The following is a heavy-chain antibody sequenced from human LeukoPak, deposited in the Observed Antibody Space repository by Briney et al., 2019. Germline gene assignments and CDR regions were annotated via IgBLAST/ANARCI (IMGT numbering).Heavy chain of an antibody. V-gene: IGHV5-51*01. CDR2: IYPGDSDI. D-gene: IGHD3-10*01. J-gene: IGHJ6*03. Sequence: GESLKISCKASGYSFTSYWIGWVRQMPGKGLEWMGIIYPGDSDIKYSPSFQGQVTISADKSFSTAYLQWSSLKASDTAMYYCARRVGGSGSYFQYYYMDVWGKGTTVTISS. CDR1: GYSFTSYW. CDR3: ARRVGGSGSYFQYYYMDV.